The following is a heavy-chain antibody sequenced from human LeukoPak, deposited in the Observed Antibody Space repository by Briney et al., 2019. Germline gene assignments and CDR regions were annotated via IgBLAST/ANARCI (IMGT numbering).Heavy chain of an antibody. Sequence: SQTLSLTCTVSGGSISSGSYYWSWIRQPAGKGLEWIGRIYTSGSTNYNPSLKSRVTISVDTSKNQFSLKLSSVTAADTAVCYCARDPRGYSYGRGSGLDYWGQGTLVTVSS. D-gene: IGHD5-18*01. CDR3: ARDPRGYSYGRGSGLDY. V-gene: IGHV4-61*02. CDR1: GGSISSGSYY. J-gene: IGHJ4*02. CDR2: IYTSGST.